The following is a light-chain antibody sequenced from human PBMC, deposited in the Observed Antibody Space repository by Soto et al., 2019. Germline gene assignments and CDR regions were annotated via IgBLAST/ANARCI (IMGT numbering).Light chain of an antibody. CDR3: HQYETFSGT. V-gene: IGKV1-5*01. J-gene: IGKJ1*01. CDR2: DAS. CDR1: ESGRGG. Sequence: DTQMTQSPSTLCASVGETVTVCCWGRESGRGGLSWYEEKPGEAPKLRIYDASALPRGVPSRFGGSGSGTNFTLTFASLQPDDFATYYCHQYETFSGTFGPGTKVDI.